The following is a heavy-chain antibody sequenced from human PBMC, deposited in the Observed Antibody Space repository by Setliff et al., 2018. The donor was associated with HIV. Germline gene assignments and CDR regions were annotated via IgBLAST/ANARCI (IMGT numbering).Heavy chain of an antibody. V-gene: IGHV4-61*09. Sequence: SETLSLTCAVSGYSISSGSYYWSWIRQPAGKGLEWIGHIHTSGSTKYNPSLKSRVTISVDTSKNQFSLKLSSVTAADTAVYYCARHSGGSFYNFWSGDYYYYGMDVWGQGTTVTVSS. D-gene: IGHD3-3*01. CDR3: ARHSGGSFYNFWSGDYYYYGMDV. J-gene: IGHJ6*02. CDR1: GYSISSGSYY. CDR2: IHTSGST.